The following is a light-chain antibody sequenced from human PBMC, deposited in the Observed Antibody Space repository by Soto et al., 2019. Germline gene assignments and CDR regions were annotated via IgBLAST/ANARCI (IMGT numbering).Light chain of an antibody. CDR3: QQYLSYPLT. CDR1: QSISIW. V-gene: IGKV1-5*03. Sequence: DIQMTQSPSTLSASVGDRVNITCRASQSISIWLAWYQQKPGKAPKLLIYKASSLESGVPSRFSGSGSGTEFTLTISSLQPDDFATYYCQQYLSYPLTFGGGTKVEIK. CDR2: KAS. J-gene: IGKJ4*01.